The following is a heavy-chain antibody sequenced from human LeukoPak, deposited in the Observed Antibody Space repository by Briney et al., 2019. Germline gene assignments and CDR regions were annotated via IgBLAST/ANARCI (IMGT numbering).Heavy chain of an antibody. Sequence: PGGSLRLSCAASGFTFSGYGMSWVRQAPGKGLEWVSSISSTGGSTYYADSVKGRFTISRDNSKNTLYLQMNSLRAEDTAVYYCAKGRGTGVTTPGAFDIWGQGTMVTVSS. D-gene: IGHD1-26*01. CDR2: ISSTGGST. J-gene: IGHJ3*02. CDR3: AKGRGTGVTTPGAFDI. V-gene: IGHV3-23*01. CDR1: GFTFSGYG.